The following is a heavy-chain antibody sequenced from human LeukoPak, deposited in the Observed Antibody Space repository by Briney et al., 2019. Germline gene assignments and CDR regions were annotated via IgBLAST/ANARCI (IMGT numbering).Heavy chain of an antibody. CDR2: TSGSGGRT. V-gene: IGHV3-23*01. D-gene: IGHD5-18*01. CDR3: AKDRGYSYGYYLDY. J-gene: IGHJ4*02. Sequence: GGSLRLSCAASGFSFSNYGMSWVRQAPGKGLEWVSATSGSGGRTYYADSVKGRFTISRDNAKNSLYLQMNSLRAEDTAVYYCAKDRGYSYGYYLDYWGQGTLVTVSS. CDR1: GFSFSNYG.